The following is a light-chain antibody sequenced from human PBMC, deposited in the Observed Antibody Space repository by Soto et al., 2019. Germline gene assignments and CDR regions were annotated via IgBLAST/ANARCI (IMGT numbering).Light chain of an antibody. J-gene: IGKJ4*01. CDR1: QSISSW. CDR2: KAS. V-gene: IGKV1-5*03. Sequence: DIQMTQSPSTVSASVGDRVTITCRASQSISSWLAWYQQKPGKAPKLLIQKASSLESGVPSRFSGSGSGTEFTLAICSLQPDDFATYYCQQYSFFSLTFGGGTKVEIK. CDR3: QQYSFFSLT.